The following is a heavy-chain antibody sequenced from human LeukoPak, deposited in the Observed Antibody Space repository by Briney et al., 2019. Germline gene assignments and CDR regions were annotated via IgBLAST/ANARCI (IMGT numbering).Heavy chain of an antibody. Sequence: GGSLRLSCAASGFTFNTYAMSWVRQAPGKGLEWVSSISGSGESTPYADSVKGRFSISRDNPKTTLYLQMNSLRAEDTAIYYCAKSTGRFFEWLLLDFWGQGTLVTVSS. CDR3: AKSTGRFFEWLLLDF. J-gene: IGHJ4*02. CDR1: GFTFNTYA. D-gene: IGHD3-3*01. V-gene: IGHV3-23*01. CDR2: ISGSGEST.